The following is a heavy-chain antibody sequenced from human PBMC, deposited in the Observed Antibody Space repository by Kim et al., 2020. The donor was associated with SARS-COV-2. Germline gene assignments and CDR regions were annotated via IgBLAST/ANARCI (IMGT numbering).Heavy chain of an antibody. D-gene: IGHD3-9*01. Sequence: GGSLRLSCAASGFTFSSYEMNWVRQAPGKGLEWVSYTSSSGNTKYYAESVKGRFTISRDNAKNSLYLQMNSLRAEDTAVYFCARVLAPYNDIVTGDATVSSYYGLDVWGQGTTVTVSS. CDR1: GFTFSSYE. CDR2: TSSSGNTK. V-gene: IGHV3-48*03. CDR3: ARVLAPYNDIVTGDATVSSYYGLDV. J-gene: IGHJ6*02.